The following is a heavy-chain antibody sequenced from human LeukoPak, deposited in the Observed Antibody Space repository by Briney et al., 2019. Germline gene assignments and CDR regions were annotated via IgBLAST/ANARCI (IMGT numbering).Heavy chain of an antibody. D-gene: IGHD5-18*01. Sequence: SETLSLTCSISGVSISSGDHYWTWIRQPAGKELEWIGRIHTTGRTNYNPSLKSRVTISVDTSKNQFSLKLSSVTAADTAVYYCARSEYSYGADAFDIWGQGTMVTVSS. CDR3: ARSEYSYGADAFDI. CDR1: GVSISSGDHY. V-gene: IGHV4-61*02. J-gene: IGHJ3*02. CDR2: IHTTGRT.